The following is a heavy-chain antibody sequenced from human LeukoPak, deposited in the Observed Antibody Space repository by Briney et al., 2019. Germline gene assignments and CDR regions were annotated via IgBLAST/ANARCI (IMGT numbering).Heavy chain of an antibody. CDR2: ISSSGSTI. CDR1: GFIFTSYA. Sequence: GGSLRLSCAASGFIFTSYAMSWIRQAPGKGLEWVSYISSSGSTIYYADSLKGRFTISRDNAKNSLYLQMNSLRAEDTAVYYCARGENFIVVVPAAKEDAFDIWGQGTMVTVSS. V-gene: IGHV3-11*04. CDR3: ARGENFIVVVPAAKEDAFDI. D-gene: IGHD2-2*01. J-gene: IGHJ3*02.